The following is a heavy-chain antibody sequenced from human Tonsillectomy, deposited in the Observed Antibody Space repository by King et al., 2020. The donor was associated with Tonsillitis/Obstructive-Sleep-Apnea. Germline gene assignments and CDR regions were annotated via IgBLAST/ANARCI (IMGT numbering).Heavy chain of an antibody. CDR1: GDYISSYY. CDR3: ARGGGYYYMDV. D-gene: IGHD2-15*01. V-gene: IGHV4-59*08. J-gene: IGHJ6*03. CDR2: IYYSGST. Sequence: VQLQESGPGLVKPSETLSLTCTVSGDYISSYYWSWIRHPPGKGLEWIGYIYYSGSTNYNPSLKSRVTISIDTSKNQLSLKLSSLTAADTAVYYCARGGGYYYMDVWGKGAPVTVSS.